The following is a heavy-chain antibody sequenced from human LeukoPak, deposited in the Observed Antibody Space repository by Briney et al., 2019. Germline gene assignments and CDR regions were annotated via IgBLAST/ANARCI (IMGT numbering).Heavy chain of an antibody. CDR1: GGTFNSYA. CDR3: ARARSPSSGYLLRDHNWFDP. CDR2: IIAIFGTT. D-gene: IGHD3-22*01. V-gene: IGHV1-69*05. Sequence: SVKVSCKASGGTFNSYAISWVRQAPGQGLEWMGGIIAIFGTTNYAQKVQGRVTITTDESTTTAYMELSSLRSEDTAVYYCARARSPSSGYLLRDHNWFDPWGQGTLVTVSS. J-gene: IGHJ5*02.